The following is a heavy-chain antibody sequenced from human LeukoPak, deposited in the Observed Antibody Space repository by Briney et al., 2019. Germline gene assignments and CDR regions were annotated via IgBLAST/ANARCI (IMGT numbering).Heavy chain of an antibody. CDR3: ARVTGYCSSTSCYEGWFDP. CDR1: GYTSTSYA. CDR2: INAGNGNT. J-gene: IGHJ5*02. V-gene: IGHV1-3*01. D-gene: IGHD2-2*01. Sequence: ASVKVSCKASGYTSTSYAMHWVRQAPGQRLEWMGWINAGNGNTKYSQKFQGRVTITRDTSASTAYMELSSLRSEDTAVYYCARVTGYCSSTSCYEGWFDPWGQGTLVTVSS.